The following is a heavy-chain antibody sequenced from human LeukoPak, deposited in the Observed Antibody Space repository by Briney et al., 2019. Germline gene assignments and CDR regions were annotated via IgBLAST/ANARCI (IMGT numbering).Heavy chain of an antibody. J-gene: IGHJ2*01. D-gene: IGHD6-19*01. CDR2: IGTAGDT. CDR3: ARDRSYSSGWTPDWYFDL. Sequence: GGSLRLSCAASGFTFSSYDMHWVRQATGKGLEWVSAIGTAGDTYYPGSVKGRFTISRENAKNSLYLQMNSLRAGDTAVYYCARDRSYSSGWTPDWYFDLWGRGTLVTVSS. V-gene: IGHV3-13*01. CDR1: GFTFSSYD.